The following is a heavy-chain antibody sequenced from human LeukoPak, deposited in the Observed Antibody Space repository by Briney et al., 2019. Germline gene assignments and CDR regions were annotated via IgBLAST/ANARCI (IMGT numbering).Heavy chain of an antibody. CDR2: IRSKANRYAT. V-gene: IGHV3-73*01. D-gene: IGHD3-22*01. CDR1: GFTFSGSA. J-gene: IGHJ3*02. Sequence: GGSLRLSCAASGFTFSGSAMHWVRQASGKGLEWVGRIRSKANRYATAYAASVKGRFTIFRDDSKNTAYLQMNSLKTEDTAVYYCTRRLPYYYDSSGYPLDAFDIWGQGTMVTVSS. CDR3: TRRLPYYYDSSGYPLDAFDI.